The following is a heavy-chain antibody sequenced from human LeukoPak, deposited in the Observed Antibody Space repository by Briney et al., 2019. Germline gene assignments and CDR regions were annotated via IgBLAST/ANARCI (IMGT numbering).Heavy chain of an antibody. V-gene: IGHV4-34*01. J-gene: IGHJ4*02. D-gene: IGHD6-19*01. CDR2: INQSGST. CDR1: GGSFSGYY. CDR3: ARRIYSSGWYGDYFDY. Sequence: SETLSLTCAVYGGSFSGYYWGWIRQSPGKGLEWIAEINQSGSTNYNPSLKSRVNISVDTSKNQFSLNLSSVTAADTAVYYCARRIYSSGWYGDYFDYWGQGTLVTVSS.